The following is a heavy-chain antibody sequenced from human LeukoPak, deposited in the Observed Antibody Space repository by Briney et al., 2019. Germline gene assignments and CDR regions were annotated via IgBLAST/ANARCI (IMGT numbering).Heavy chain of an antibody. CDR2: INTYNGNT. CDR1: GYTFSSYG. V-gene: IGHV1-18*01. D-gene: IGHD1-26*01. CDR3: ARGSGTYFPFDY. J-gene: IGHJ4*02. Sequence: ASVTVSCTASGYTFSSYGFRWVRQAPGQGLAWMGWINTYNGNTNYAQKFQGRFTMTTDPSTHTVFMELRSLRSDDTAVYYCARGSGTYFPFDYWGQGTLLTVSP.